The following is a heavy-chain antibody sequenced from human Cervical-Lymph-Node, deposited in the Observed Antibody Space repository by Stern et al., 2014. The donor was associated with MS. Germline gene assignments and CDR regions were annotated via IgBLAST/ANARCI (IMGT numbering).Heavy chain of an antibody. CDR1: GFRFTDYY. J-gene: IGHJ5*02. Sequence: QVQLVQSGAEVKKPGASVKVSFETSGFRFTDYYIHWVRQAPGQGLEWMGCINPKNGDTHSAQKFQGRFTMTRDTSISTGYMELNSLKSDDTAMYYCGRGIKTFDPWGQGTLVTVSS. D-gene: IGHD5-24*01. CDR2: INPKNGDT. CDR3: GRGIKTFDP. V-gene: IGHV1-2*02.